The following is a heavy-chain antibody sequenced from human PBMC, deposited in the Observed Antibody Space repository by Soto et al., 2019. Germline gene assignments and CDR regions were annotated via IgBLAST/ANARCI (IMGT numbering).Heavy chain of an antibody. CDR3: XXXXXXXXXXXGMDV. V-gene: IGHV1-69*05. J-gene: IGHJ6*02. CDR1: GGTFSNYA. Sequence: QVQLVQSGAEVKKPGSSVKVSCKASGGTFSNYAISWVRQAPGQGLEWMGGIIPIFGTANYAQKFQGRVTXXXXXXXXXXXXXXXXXXXXXXXXXXXXXXXXXXXXXXGMDVWGQGTTVTVSS. CDR2: IIPIFGTA.